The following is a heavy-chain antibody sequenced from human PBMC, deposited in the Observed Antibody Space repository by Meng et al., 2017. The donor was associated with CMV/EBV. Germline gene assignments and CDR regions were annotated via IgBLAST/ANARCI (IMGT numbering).Heavy chain of an antibody. CDR2: IYSSGTA. V-gene: IGHV3-53*01. D-gene: IGHD1-26*01. J-gene: IGHJ4*02. Sequence: CAASGFTVTSNYMSWVRQAPGKGPEWVSVIYSSGTAYYADSVKGRFTISRDYSKNTLYLQMNSLRPEDTAIYYCARDVNIVGATTYDYWGQGTLVTVSS. CDR3: ARDVNIVGATTYDY. CDR1: GFTVTSNY.